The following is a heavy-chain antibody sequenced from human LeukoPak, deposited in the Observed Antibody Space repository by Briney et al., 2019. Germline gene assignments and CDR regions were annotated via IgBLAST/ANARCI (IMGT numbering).Heavy chain of an antibody. V-gene: IGHV3-7*04. CDR2: INQGGSEE. Sequence: GGCLRLSCAASGFTFSSYWMSWVRQAPGKGLEWVANINQGGSEEYYVDSVKGRFTLSRDNAKNSLYLQMNSPRAEDTAVHYCARGRYSSGWYGYFDYWGQRTLVTVSS. CDR3: ARGRYSSGWYGYFDY. CDR1: GFTFSSYW. J-gene: IGHJ4*02. D-gene: IGHD6-19*01.